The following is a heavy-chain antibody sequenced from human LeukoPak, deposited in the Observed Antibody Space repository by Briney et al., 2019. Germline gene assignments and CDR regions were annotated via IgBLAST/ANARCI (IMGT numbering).Heavy chain of an antibody. CDR2: VEHDGTTK. V-gene: IGHV3-30*02. CDR3: VTDLHGVNWYVA. J-gene: IGHJ5*02. Sequence: TGGSLRLSCAVSGFTFASLGMHWVRQAPGKGLEWVAFVEHDGTTKYYADSVTGRFSISRDNVRNTLFLQLNSVRLDDSSMYYCVTDLHGVNWYVAWGQGTQVTVSS. D-gene: IGHD1-20*01. CDR1: GFTFASLG.